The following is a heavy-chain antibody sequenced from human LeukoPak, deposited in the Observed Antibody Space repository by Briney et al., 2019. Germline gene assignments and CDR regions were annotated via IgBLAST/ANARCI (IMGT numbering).Heavy chain of an antibody. V-gene: IGHV7-4-1*02. CDR3: ARDQIQLSPTNYYYYYMDV. J-gene: IGHJ6*03. CDR1: GYTFTTYA. Sequence: ASVKVSCKASGYTFTTYAMNWVRQAPGQGLEWMGWINTNTGNPTYAQGFTGRFVFSLDTSVSTAYLQISSLKAEDTAVYYCARDQIQLSPTNYYYYYMDVWGKGTTVTISS. D-gene: IGHD5-18*01. CDR2: INTNTGNP.